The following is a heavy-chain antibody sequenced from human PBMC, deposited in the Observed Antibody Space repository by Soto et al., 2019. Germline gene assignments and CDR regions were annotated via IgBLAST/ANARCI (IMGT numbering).Heavy chain of an antibody. Sequence: GPSVKVSCKASGYTFTSYYMHWVRQAPGQGLEWMGIINPSGGSTSYAQKFQGRVTMTRDTSTSTVYMELSSLRSEDTAVYYCARDFVNDLPYSSSWYGLNWFDPWGQGTLVTVSS. D-gene: IGHD6-13*01. CDR3: ARDFVNDLPYSSSWYGLNWFDP. CDR1: GYTFTSYY. J-gene: IGHJ5*02. CDR2: INPSGGST. V-gene: IGHV1-46*01.